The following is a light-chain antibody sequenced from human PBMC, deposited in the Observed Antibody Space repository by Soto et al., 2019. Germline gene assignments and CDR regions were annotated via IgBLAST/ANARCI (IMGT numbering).Light chain of an antibody. CDR3: MQSLQRPRT. CDR1: QSLLHYNGFNY. Sequence: EIVMTQSPLSLPVTPGEPASISCRSSQSLLHYNGFNYLDWYLQKPGQSPQLLIYFGSNRGSGVPDRFSGSGSGTDFALKISRVEAEDVGVYYCMQSLQRPRTFGQGTNLEIK. J-gene: IGKJ2*02. V-gene: IGKV2-28*01. CDR2: FGS.